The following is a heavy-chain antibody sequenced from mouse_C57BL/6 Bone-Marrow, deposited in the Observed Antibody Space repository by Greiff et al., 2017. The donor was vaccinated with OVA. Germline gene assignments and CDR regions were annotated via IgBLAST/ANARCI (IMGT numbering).Heavy chain of an antibody. J-gene: IGHJ1*03. CDR2: IYPSDSET. Sequence: QVQLQQPGAELVRPGSSVKLSCKASGYTFTSYWMDWVKQRPGQGLEWIGNIYPSDSETHYNQKFKDKATLTVDKSSSTAYMQLSSLTSEERGSNYAWYFDVWGTGTTVTVSS. CDR3: WYFDV. V-gene: IGHV1-61*01. CDR1: GYTFTSYW. D-gene: IGHD2-5*01.